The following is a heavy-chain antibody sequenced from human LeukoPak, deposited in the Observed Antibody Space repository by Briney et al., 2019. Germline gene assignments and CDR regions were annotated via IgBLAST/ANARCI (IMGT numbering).Heavy chain of an antibody. CDR1: GFTFSSYA. Sequence: PGGSLRLSCAASGFTFSSYAMSWVRQAPGKGLEWVSAISGSGGSTYYADSVKGRFTISRDNAKNSLYLQMNSLRAEDTAVYYCARVQGDYYEENYFDYWGQGTLVTVSS. J-gene: IGHJ4*02. CDR3: ARVQGDYYEENYFDY. D-gene: IGHD3-22*01. V-gene: IGHV3-23*01. CDR2: ISGSGGST.